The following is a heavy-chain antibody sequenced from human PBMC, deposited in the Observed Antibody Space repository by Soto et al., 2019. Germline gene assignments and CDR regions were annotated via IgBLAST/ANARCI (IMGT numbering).Heavy chain of an antibody. CDR1: GFTFSNAW. D-gene: IGHD6-13*01. J-gene: IGHJ6*02. V-gene: IGHV3-15*01. Sequence: EVQLVESGGGLVKPGGSLRLSCAASGFTFSNAWMSWVRQAPGKGLEWVGRIKSKTDGGTTDYAAPVKGRFTISRDDSKNTLYLQMNSLKTEDTAVYYCTTAGIAAAGFPYYYYYYGMDVWGQGTTVTVSS. CDR2: IKSKTDGGTT. CDR3: TTAGIAAAGFPYYYYYYGMDV.